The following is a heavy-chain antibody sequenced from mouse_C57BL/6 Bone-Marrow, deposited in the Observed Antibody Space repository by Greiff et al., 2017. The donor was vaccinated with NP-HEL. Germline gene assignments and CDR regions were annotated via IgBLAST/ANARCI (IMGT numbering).Heavy chain of an antibody. D-gene: IGHD2-2*01. V-gene: IGHV1-81*01. CDR2: IYPRSGNT. CDR1: GYTFTSYG. CDR3: ARGVNGFAY. J-gene: IGHJ3*01. Sequence: VKLMESGAELARPGASVKLSCKASGYTFTSYGISWVKQRTGQGLEWIGEIYPRSGNTYYNEKFKGKATLTADKSSSPAYMELRSLTSVDSAVFFCARGVNGFAYWGQGTLVTVSA.